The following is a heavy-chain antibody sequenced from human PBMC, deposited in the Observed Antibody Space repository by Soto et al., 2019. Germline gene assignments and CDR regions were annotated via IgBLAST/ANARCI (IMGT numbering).Heavy chain of an antibody. Sequence: QVQLQQWGAGLLKPSETLSLDCGVLGGSFTDYDWTWVRQSPGRGLEWIGGVSQSGRITYNPTLKSRFTITREKTKYQYSLWLPSVTAADTALYYCAGYSSSFVAFEVWGHGTEVTVSS. J-gene: IGHJ3*01. CDR1: GGSFTDYD. CDR3: AGYSSSFVAFEV. V-gene: IGHV4-34*01. CDR2: VSQSGRI. D-gene: IGHD3-10*01.